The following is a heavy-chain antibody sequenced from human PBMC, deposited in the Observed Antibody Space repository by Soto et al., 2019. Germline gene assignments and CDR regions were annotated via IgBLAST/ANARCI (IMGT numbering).Heavy chain of an antibody. J-gene: IGHJ4*02. V-gene: IGHV3-21*01. D-gene: IGHD3-22*01. Sequence: GGSLRLSCAASGFTFSSYSMNWVRQAPGKGLEWVSSISSSSSYIYYADSVKGRFTISRDNAKNSLYLQMNSLRAEDTAVYYCAKDTYYYDRSSYYTYDYWGQGTQVTVSS. CDR2: ISSSSSYI. CDR3: AKDTYYYDRSSYYTYDY. CDR1: GFTFSSYS.